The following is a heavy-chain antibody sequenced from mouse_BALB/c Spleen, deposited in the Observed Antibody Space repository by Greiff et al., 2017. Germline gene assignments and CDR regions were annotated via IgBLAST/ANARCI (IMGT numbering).Heavy chain of an antibody. V-gene: IGHV5-17*02. CDR3: ARHYYGSSLYAMDY. Sequence: EVKLVESGGGLVQPGGSRKLSCAASGFTFSSFGMHWVRQAPEKGLEWVAYISSGSSTIYYADTVKGRFTISRDNPKNTQFLQMTSLRSEDTAMYYCARHYYGSSLYAMDYWGQGTSVTVSS. J-gene: IGHJ4*01. D-gene: IGHD1-1*01. CDR2: ISSGSSTI. CDR1: GFTFSSFG.